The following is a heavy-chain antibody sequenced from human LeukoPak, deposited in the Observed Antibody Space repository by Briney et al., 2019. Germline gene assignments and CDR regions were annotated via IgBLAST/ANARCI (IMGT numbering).Heavy chain of an antibody. CDR2: ISGSGGST. D-gene: IGHD5-18*01. J-gene: IGHJ4*02. Sequence: GGSLRLSCAASGFTFSSYAMSWVRQAPGEGLEWVSAISGSGGSTYYADSVKGRFTISRDNSKNTLYLQMNSLRAEDTAVYYCAKVLATAMENPTDYWGQGTLVTVSS. CDR1: GFTFSSYA. CDR3: AKVLATAMENPTDY. V-gene: IGHV3-23*01.